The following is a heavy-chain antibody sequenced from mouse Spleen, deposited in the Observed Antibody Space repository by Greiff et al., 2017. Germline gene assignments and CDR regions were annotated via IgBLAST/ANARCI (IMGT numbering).Heavy chain of an antibody. CDR2: INPSSGYT. CDR1: GYTFTSYW. CDR3: ARENYVIGDAMDY. Sequence: QVQLKESGAELAKPGASVKLSCKASGYTFTSYWMHWVKQRPGQGLEWIGYINPSSGYTKYNQKFKDKATLTADKSSSTAYMQLSSLTYEDSAVYYCARENYVIGDAMDYWGQGTSVTVSS. V-gene: IGHV1-7*01. D-gene: IGHD1-1*02. J-gene: IGHJ4*01.